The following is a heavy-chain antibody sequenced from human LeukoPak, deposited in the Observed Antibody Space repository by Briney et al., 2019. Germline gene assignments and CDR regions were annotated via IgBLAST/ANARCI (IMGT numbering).Heavy chain of an antibody. CDR1: GFTFSSYE. CDR2: ISSSGSTI. CDR3: ARDKSPTVTPFDY. Sequence: GGSLRLSCAASGFTFSSYEMNWVRPAPGKGLEWVSYISSSGSTIYYADSVKGRFTISRDNAKNSLYLQMNSLRAEDTAVYYCARDKSPTVTPFDYWGQGTLVTVSS. D-gene: IGHD4-17*01. V-gene: IGHV3-48*03. J-gene: IGHJ4*02.